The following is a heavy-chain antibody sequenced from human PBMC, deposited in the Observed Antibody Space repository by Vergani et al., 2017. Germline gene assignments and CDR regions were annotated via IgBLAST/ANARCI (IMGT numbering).Heavy chain of an antibody. Sequence: EVQLVESGGGLVKPGGSLRLSCAASGFTFSSYSMNWVRQAPGKGLEWVSSISSSSSYIYYADSVKGRLTISRDNAKNSLYLQMNSLRAEDTAVYYCANLGGIAAAGLIDAFDIWGQGTMVTVSS. D-gene: IGHD6-13*01. CDR2: ISSSSSYI. V-gene: IGHV3-21*01. CDR3: ANLGGIAAAGLIDAFDI. J-gene: IGHJ3*02. CDR1: GFTFSSYS.